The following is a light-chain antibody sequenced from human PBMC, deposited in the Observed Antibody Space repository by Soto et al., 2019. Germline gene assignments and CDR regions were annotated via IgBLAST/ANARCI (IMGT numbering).Light chain of an antibody. CDR2: DVS. CDR1: SSDVGGYNY. V-gene: IGLV2-14*01. J-gene: IGLJ1*01. Sequence: QSVLTQPASVSGSPGQSITISCTGTSSDVGGYNYVSWYQQHPGKAPKLMIYDVSNRPSGVSNRFSGSKSGNTASLTISGLQAEDEADYYCSSYTSSRGYVFGTGTKATVL. CDR3: SSYTSSRGYV.